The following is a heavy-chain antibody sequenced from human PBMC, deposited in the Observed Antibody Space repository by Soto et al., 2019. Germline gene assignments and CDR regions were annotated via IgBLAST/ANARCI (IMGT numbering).Heavy chain of an antibody. D-gene: IGHD6-19*01. CDR2: IYHSGST. CDR1: GGSISSGGYS. Sequence: SETLSLTCAVSGGSISSGGYSWSWIRQPPGKGLEWIGYIYHSGSTYYNPSLKSRVTISVDRSKNQFSLKLSSVTAADTAVYYCTRGRVAGTVLGFSFDYWGQGTLVTVSS. J-gene: IGHJ4*02. CDR3: TRGRVAGTVLGFSFDY. V-gene: IGHV4-30-2*01.